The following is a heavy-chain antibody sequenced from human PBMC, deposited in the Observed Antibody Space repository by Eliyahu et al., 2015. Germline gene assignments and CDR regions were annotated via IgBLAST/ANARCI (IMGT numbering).Heavy chain of an antibody. CDR3: ARGGDIVSFLPEGVGWFDP. D-gene: IGHD2-15*01. V-gene: IGHV1-2*02. CDR1: GFAFPGYF. J-gene: IGHJ5*02. CDR2: INPEGGGT. Sequence: QVQLVQSGAEVKTPGASVKVSCKTSGFAFPGYFLPWVRPAPRHSPEGMGWINPEGGGTKYAQKFQGRVTITRDSSIKTVYMELTGLRSDDTAIYYCARGGDIVSFLPEGVGWFDPWGQGTRVTVSS.